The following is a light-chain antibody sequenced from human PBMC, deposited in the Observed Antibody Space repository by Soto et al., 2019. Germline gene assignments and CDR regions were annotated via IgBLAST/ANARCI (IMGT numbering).Light chain of an antibody. CDR3: QQSYSTLT. J-gene: IGKJ3*01. CDR1: QSIGDY. V-gene: IGKV1-39*01. CDR2: AAS. Sequence: DIQMTQSPSSLSASVGDRVTITCRASQSIGDYLNWYQLIPGKAPKLLIYAASSLQSGVPSRFSGRGSGIDFTLTINSLQPEDFATYYGQQSYSTLTFGPGTKVDIK.